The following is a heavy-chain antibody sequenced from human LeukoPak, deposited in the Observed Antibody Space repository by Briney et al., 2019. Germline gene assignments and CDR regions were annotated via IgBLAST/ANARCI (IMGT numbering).Heavy chain of an antibody. D-gene: IGHD4-11*01. J-gene: IGHJ4*02. V-gene: IGHV3-30*02. Sequence: GGSLRLSCAASGFTFSSYGMHWVRQAPGKGLEWVAFIRYDGSNKYYADSVKGRFTISRDNSENTLYLQMNSLRAEDTAVYYCAKANTVTIDYWGQGTLVTVSS. CDR2: IRYDGSNK. CDR3: AKANTVTIDY. CDR1: GFTFSSYG.